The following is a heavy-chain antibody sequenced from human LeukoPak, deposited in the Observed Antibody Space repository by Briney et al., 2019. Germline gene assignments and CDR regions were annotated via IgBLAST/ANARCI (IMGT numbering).Heavy chain of an antibody. CDR2: INPSGGST. D-gene: IGHD4-23*01. CDR3: ARDGSVFDGGNNYYYYYMDV. CDR1: GYTFTSYY. V-gene: IGHV1-46*01. J-gene: IGHJ6*03. Sequence: ASVKVSCKASGYTFTSYYMHWVRQAPGQGLEWMGIINPSGGSTSYAQKFQGRATMTRDTSTSTVYMELSSLRSEDTAVYYCARDGSVFDGGNNYYYYYMDVWGKGTTVTVSS.